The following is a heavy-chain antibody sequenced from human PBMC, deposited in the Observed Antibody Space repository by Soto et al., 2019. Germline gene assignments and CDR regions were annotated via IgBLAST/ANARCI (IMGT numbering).Heavy chain of an antibody. CDR3: ARGYCSSASCDNYFDY. CDR2: ISSSSSYI. Sequence: EVQLVESGGDLVKPGGSLRLSCAASGFTFSSYNMNWVRQAPGEGLEWVSSISSSSSYIYYADSVKGRFTISRDNAKNSLYLQMNSLRAEDTAVYYCARGYCSSASCDNYFDYWGQGTLVTVSS. D-gene: IGHD2-2*02. V-gene: IGHV3-21*01. CDR1: GFTFSSYN. J-gene: IGHJ4*02.